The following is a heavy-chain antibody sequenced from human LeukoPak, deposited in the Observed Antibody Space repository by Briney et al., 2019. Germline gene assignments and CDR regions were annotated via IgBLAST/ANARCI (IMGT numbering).Heavy chain of an antibody. D-gene: IGHD1-26*01. CDR2: INSDGSST. Sequence: EGSLRLSCAASGFTFSSYWMHWVRQAPGRGLVWVSRINSDGSSTSYADSVKGRFTISRDNAKNTLYLQMNSLRAEDTAVYYCARGRWELPNWFDPWGQGTLVTVSS. J-gene: IGHJ5*02. V-gene: IGHV3-74*01. CDR3: ARGRWELPNWFDP. CDR1: GFTFSSYW.